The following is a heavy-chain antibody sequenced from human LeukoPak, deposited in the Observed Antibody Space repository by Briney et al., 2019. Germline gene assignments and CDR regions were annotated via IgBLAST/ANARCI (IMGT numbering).Heavy chain of an antibody. CDR3: ARPGPLHGSSWYFY. CDR2: IYYSGST. Sequence: SETLSLTCTVSGGSTSSSSYYWGWIRQPPGKGLEWIGSIYYSGSTYYNPSLKSRVTISVDTSKNQFSLKLSSVTAADTAVYYCARPGPLHGSSWYFYWGQGTVVTVSS. CDR1: GGSTSSSSYY. D-gene: IGHD6-13*01. J-gene: IGHJ4*02. V-gene: IGHV4-39*07.